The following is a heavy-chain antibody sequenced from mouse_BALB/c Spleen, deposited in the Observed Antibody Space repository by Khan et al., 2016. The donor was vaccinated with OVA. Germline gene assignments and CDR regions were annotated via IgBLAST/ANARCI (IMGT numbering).Heavy chain of an antibody. CDR2: ISSGGSYT. Sequence: EVELVESGGDLVKPGGSLKLSCAASGFTFSTYGMSWVRQTPDKRLEWVATISSGGSYTYYPDSVKGRFTISRDNAKNTLYLQMSSLESEDTAMYYCARLAYYYGSEGFAYWGQGTLVTVSA. CDR1: GFTFSTYG. D-gene: IGHD1-1*01. V-gene: IGHV5-6*01. CDR3: ARLAYYYGSEGFAY. J-gene: IGHJ3*01.